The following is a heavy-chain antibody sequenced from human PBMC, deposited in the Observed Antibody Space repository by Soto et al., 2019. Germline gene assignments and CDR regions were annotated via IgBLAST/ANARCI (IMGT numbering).Heavy chain of an antibody. V-gene: IGHV1-18*01. J-gene: IGHJ6*02. D-gene: IGHD2-15*01. CDR3: ARGYCSGGSCPYGVDV. CDR1: GFNFITYG. Sequence: QVQLVQSGAEVEKPGASVKVSCKASGFNFITYGINWVRQAPGQGREWMGWISAYNGNTNYAQKLQGRVTMTTDTSTTTAYMELRSLRSDDTAVYYCARGYCSGGSCPYGVDVWGQGTTVTVSS. CDR2: ISAYNGNT.